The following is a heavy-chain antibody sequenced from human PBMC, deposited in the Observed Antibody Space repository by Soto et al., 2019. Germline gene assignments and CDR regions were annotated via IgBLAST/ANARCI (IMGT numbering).Heavy chain of an antibody. J-gene: IGHJ4*02. CDR3: ARDLVREYCSGGSCLD. D-gene: IGHD2-15*01. CDR2: IYYSGST. Sequence: QVQLQESGPGLVKPSQTLSLTCTVSGGSISSGDYYWSWIRHPPGKGLEWIGYIYYSGSTYYNPSLKSRVTISVDTSKNQFSLKLSSVTAADTAVYYCARDLVREYCSGGSCLDWGQGTLVTVSS. CDR1: GGSISSGDYY. V-gene: IGHV4-30-4*01.